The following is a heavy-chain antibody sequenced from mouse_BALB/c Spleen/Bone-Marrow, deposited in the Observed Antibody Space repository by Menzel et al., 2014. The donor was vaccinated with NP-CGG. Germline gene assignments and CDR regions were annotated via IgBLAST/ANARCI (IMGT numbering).Heavy chain of an antibody. CDR2: IWAGGST. V-gene: IGHV2-9*02. CDR3: ASPIYYDYPLFAY. D-gene: IGHD2-4*01. J-gene: IGHJ3*01. Sequence: EMLVESGPGLVAPSQSLSITCTVSGFSLTSYGVHWVRQPPGKGLEWLGVIWAGGSTNYNSALMSRLSISKDNSKSQVFLKMNSLQTDDTAMYYCASPIYYDYPLFAYWGQGTLVTVSA. CDR1: GFSLTSYG.